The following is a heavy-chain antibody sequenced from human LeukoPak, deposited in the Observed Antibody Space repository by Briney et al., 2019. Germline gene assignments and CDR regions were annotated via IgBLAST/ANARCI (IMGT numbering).Heavy chain of an antibody. CDR3: AKGGKWDVTPFDY. D-gene: IGHD1-26*01. V-gene: IGHV3-23*01. CDR1: GFTFTSYS. Sequence: GGSLLLSCAASGFTFTSYSMNWVRQAPGKGLEWVPTISGGGGSTYYADSVKGRFTISRDNSKNTLYLQVNSLRAEDTAVYYCAKGGKWDVTPFDYWGQGTLVTVSS. CDR2: ISGGGGST. J-gene: IGHJ4*02.